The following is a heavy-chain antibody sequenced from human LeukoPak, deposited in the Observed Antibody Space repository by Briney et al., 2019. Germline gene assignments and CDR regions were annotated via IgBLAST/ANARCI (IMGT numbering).Heavy chain of an antibody. J-gene: IGHJ4*02. V-gene: IGHV3-23*01. CDR3: AKTRPQWELLPGPFDY. CDR2: ISGGGGST. D-gene: IGHD1-26*01. CDR1: GFTFSSYA. Sequence: GGSLRLSCAASGFTFSSYAMSWVRQAPGKGLEWVSAISGGGGSTYYADSVKGRFTISRDNSKNTLYLQMNSLRAEDTAVYYCAKTRPQWELLPGPFDYWGQGTLVTVSS.